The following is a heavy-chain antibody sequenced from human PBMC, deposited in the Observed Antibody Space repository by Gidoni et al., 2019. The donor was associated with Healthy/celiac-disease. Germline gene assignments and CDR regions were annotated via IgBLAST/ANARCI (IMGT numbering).Heavy chain of an antibody. CDR1: GFLFSSAW. V-gene: IGHV3-15*01. CDR3: TTIAVVTAGKDY. Sequence: EVQLVESGGGLVKPGGSLRLSCAVSGFLFSSAWMHWVRQAPGKGLEWVGRIKSETDGGVSEYAAPVKGRFTIARDDSKNTLYLQMSSLKTEDTAVYYCTTIAVVTAGKDYWGQGTMVTVSS. J-gene: IGHJ4*02. CDR2: IKSETDGGVS. D-gene: IGHD2-21*02.